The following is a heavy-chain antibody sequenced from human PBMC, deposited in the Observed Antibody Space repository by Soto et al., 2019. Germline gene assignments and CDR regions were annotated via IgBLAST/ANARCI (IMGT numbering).Heavy chain of an antibody. D-gene: IGHD2-8*01. J-gene: IGHJ6*03. CDR2: FDPEDGET. Sequence: ASVKVSCKVSGYTLTELSMHWVRQAPGKGLEWMGGFDPEDGETIYAQKFQGRVTMTEDTSTDTAYMELSSLRSEDTAVYYCARSPLLGYCTNGVCYSASGYYYMDVWGKGTTVTVSS. CDR3: ARSPLLGYCTNGVCYSASGYYYMDV. CDR1: GYTLTELS. V-gene: IGHV1-24*01.